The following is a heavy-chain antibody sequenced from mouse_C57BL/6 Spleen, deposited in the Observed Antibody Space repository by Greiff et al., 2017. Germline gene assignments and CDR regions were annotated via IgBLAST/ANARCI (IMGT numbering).Heavy chain of an antibody. J-gene: IGHJ2*01. V-gene: IGHV1-75*01. CDR2: IFPGSGST. CDR1: GYTFTDYY. Sequence: QVHVKQSGPELVKPGASVKISCKASGYTFTDYYINWVKQRPGQGLEWIGWIFPGSGSTYYNEKFKGKATLTVDKSSSTAYMLLSSLTSEDSAVYFCARRSRRRDYFDYWGQGTTLTVSS. CDR3: ARRSRRRDYFDY.